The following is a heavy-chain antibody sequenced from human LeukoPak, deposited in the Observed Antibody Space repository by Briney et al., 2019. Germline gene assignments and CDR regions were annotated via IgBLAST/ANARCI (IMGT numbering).Heavy chain of an antibody. V-gene: IGHV4-59*01. CDR2: IYYSGST. D-gene: IGHD1-26*01. Sequence: SETLSLTCTVSGGSISSYYWSWIRQPPGKGLEWIGYIYYSGSTNYNPSLKSRVTISVDTSKNQFSLKLSSVTAADTAVYYCARARVGSSPRFDYWGQGTLVTVSS. J-gene: IGHJ4*02. CDR3: ARARVGSSPRFDY. CDR1: GGSISSYY.